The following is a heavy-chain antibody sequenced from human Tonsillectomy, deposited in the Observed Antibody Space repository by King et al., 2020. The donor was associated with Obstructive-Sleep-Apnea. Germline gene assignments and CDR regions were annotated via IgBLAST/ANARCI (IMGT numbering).Heavy chain of an antibody. CDR2: IYYRGST. CDR3: ARGVAAAGFNWFDP. D-gene: IGHD6-13*01. J-gene: IGHJ5*02. Sequence: QVQLQESGPGLVKPSETLSLTCTGSGGSISSYYWSWIRQPPGKGLEWIGYIYYRGSTNYNPSLKSRVTLSVEQSKNQFALQLSSVTAADTAVYYCARGVAAAGFNWFDPWGQGTLVTVSS. CDR1: GGSISSYY. V-gene: IGHV4-59*01.